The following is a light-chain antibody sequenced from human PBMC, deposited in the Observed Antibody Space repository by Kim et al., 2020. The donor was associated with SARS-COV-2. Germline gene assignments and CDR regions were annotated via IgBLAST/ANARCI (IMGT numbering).Light chain of an antibody. V-gene: IGLV7-46*01. CDR3: LLSFGGVRV. CDR1: TGTVTSGDY. J-gene: IGLJ3*02. Sequence: PEGPVTLTCESSTGTVTSGDYPYWFQQRPGQTPRTLIYDANHKQSWTPARFSGSLLGGKAALTVSGAQTDDEADYYCLLSFGGVRVFGGGTQLTVL. CDR2: DAN.